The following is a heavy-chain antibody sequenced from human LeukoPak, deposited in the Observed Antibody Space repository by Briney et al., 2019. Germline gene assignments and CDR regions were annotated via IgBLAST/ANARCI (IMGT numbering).Heavy chain of an antibody. CDR3: ARETVQAFDY. D-gene: IGHD1-14*01. CDR2: INWNGGST. Sequence: GGSLRLSCAASGFTFDDYGMTWVRQAPGKGLEWVSGINWNGGSTGYADSVKGRFTISRDNSKNTLYLQMNSVRAEDTAVYYCARETVQAFDYWGQGTLVTVSS. CDR1: GFTFDDYG. J-gene: IGHJ4*02. V-gene: IGHV3-20*04.